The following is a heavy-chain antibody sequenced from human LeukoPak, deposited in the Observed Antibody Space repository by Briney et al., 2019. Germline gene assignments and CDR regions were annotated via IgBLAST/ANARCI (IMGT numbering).Heavy chain of an antibody. J-gene: IGHJ4*02. V-gene: IGHV1-46*01. CDR1: GYTFTSYY. CDR3: ARVRQLAQLCDS. CDR2: INPSGGST. D-gene: IGHD5-18*01. Sequence: ASVKVSCKASGYTFTSYYMHWVRQAPGQGLEWMGIINPSGGSTSYAQKFQGRVTMTTDTSTSTVYMELRSLKSDDTAVYYCARVRQLAQLCDSWGQGTLVTVSS.